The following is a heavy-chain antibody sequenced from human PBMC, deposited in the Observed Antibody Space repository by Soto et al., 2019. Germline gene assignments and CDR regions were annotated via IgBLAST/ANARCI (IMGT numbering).Heavy chain of an antibody. J-gene: IGHJ4*02. CDR3: ARGYCSGGSCPAAFDY. Sequence: QLQLQESGSGLVKPSQTLSLTCAVSGGSISSGGYSWSWIRQPPGKGLEWIGYIYHSGSTYYNPSLKSRVTISVDRSKNQFSLKLSSVTAADTAVYYCARGYCSGGSCPAAFDYWGQGTLVTGSS. V-gene: IGHV4-30-2*01. CDR1: GGSISSGGYS. CDR2: IYHSGST. D-gene: IGHD2-15*01.